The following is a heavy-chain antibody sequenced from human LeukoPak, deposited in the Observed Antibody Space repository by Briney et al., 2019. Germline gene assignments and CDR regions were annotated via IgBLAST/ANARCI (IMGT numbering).Heavy chain of an antibody. Sequence: GGSLRLSCAASGFTFSSYSMNWVRQAPGKGLEWVSYISSSSSSTIYYADSVKGRFTISRDNAKNSLYLQMNSLRAEDTAVYYCARDKGRIVGATDYWGQGTLVTVSS. D-gene: IGHD1-26*01. CDR3: ARDKGRIVGATDY. J-gene: IGHJ4*02. V-gene: IGHV3-48*01. CDR1: GFTFSSYS. CDR2: ISSSSSSTI.